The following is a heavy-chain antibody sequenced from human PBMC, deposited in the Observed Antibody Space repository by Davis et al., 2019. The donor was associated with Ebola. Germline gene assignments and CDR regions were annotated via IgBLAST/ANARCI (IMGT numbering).Heavy chain of an antibody. D-gene: IGHD3-3*01. CDR2: IYSGGST. Sequence: GESLKISCAASGFTFSRCDMSWVRQALGKGLEWVSVIYSGGSTYYADSVKGRFTISRDNSKKTMYLQMNSLRAEDTAVYYCARSGLSFGVVKYHYGMDVWGKGTTVTVSS. J-gene: IGHJ6*04. V-gene: IGHV3-53*01. CDR1: GFTFSRCD. CDR3: ARSGLSFGVVKYHYGMDV.